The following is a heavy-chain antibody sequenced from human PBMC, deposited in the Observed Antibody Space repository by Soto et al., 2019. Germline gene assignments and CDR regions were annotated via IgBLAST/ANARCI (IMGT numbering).Heavy chain of an antibody. Sequence: SETLSLTCTVSGGSITGYYWSWIRQPPGKGLEWIGYIYYSGSTNYNPSLKSRVTISVDTSKNQFSLRLSSVTTADTAVYYCARDFYGSGSNFDQWRQGTLVTVSS. V-gene: IGHV4-59*01. J-gene: IGHJ4*02. D-gene: IGHD3-10*01. CDR1: GGSITGYY. CDR2: IYYSGST. CDR3: ARDFYGSGSNFDQ.